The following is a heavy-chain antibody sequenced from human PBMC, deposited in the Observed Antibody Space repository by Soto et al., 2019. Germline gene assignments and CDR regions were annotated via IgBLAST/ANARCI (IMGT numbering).Heavy chain of an antibody. Sequence: EVQLVESGGGLEQPGGSLRLSCAASGFTFSSYAMNWVRQAPGKGLEWVSYISSSGSTIYYADSVKGRFTISRDNAKNSLYLQMSSLRAEDTAVYYCASSYGRSYYYGMDVWGQGTTVTVSS. CDR1: GFTFSSYA. D-gene: IGHD5-18*01. V-gene: IGHV3-48*03. J-gene: IGHJ6*02. CDR2: ISSSGSTI. CDR3: ASSYGRSYYYGMDV.